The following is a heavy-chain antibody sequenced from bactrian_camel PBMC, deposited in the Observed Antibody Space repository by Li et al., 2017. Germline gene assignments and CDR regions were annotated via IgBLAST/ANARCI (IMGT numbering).Heavy chain of an antibody. D-gene: IGHD6*01. CDR2: VYFGGGRT. CDR3: AEGRGSRGEHCYSLNY. V-gene: IGHV3S1*01. J-gene: IGHJ4*01. Sequence: HVQLVESGGGSGQPGGSLRLSCTYSKYRITNYCMGWFRQAPGKEREAVAFVYFGGGRTYYADSVKGRFTISQQKGKNTVYLQMNNLQPEDTATYYCAEGRGSRGEHCYSLNYWGQGTQVTVS. CDR1: KYRITNYC.